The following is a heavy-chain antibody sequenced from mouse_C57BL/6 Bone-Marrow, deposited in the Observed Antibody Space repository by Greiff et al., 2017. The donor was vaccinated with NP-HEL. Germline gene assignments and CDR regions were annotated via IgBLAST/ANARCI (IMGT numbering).Heavy chain of an antibody. Sequence: VQLQQSGAELARPGASVKLSCKASGYTFTSYGISWVKQSTGQGLEWIGEIYPRSGTTYYNEKFKGKATLTADKSSSTAYMELRSLTSEDSAVYFCARREYYGSSYYFDDWGQGTTLTVSS. J-gene: IGHJ2*01. V-gene: IGHV1-81*01. D-gene: IGHD1-1*01. CDR1: GYTFTSYG. CDR2: IYPRSGTT. CDR3: ARREYYGSSYYFDD.